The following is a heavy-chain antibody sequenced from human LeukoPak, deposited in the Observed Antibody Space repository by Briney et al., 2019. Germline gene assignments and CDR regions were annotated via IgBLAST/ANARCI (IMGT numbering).Heavy chain of an antibody. CDR2: VNPNSGGT. J-gene: IGHJ4*02. V-gene: IGHV1-2*02. CDR1: GYTFTGYY. D-gene: IGHD3-22*01. Sequence: ASVKVPCKASGYTFTGYYMHWVRQAPGQGLEWMGWVNPNSGGTNYAQKFQGRVTMTRDTSISTAYMELSRLRSDDTAVYYCARSGGYYYDSSGEFDYWGQGTLVTVSS. CDR3: ARSGGYYYDSSGEFDY.